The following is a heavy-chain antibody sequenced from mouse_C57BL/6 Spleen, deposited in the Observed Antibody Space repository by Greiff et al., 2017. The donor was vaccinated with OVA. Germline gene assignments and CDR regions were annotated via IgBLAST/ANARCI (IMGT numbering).Heavy chain of an antibody. J-gene: IGHJ1*03. V-gene: IGHV5-6*01. CDR3: ARQEDYWYFDV. CDR1: GFTFSSYG. CDR2: ISSGGSYT. Sequence: EVQLVESGGDLVKPGGSLKLSCAASGFTFSSYGMSWVRQTPDKRLEWVATISSGGSYTYYPDSVKGRFTISRDNAKNTLYLQMSSLKSEDTAMYYCARQEDYWYFDVWGTGTTVTVSS.